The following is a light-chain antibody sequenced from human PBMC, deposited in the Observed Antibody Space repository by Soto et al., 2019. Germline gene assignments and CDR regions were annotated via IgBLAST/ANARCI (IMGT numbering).Light chain of an antibody. Sequence: QSVLTQPPSVSVAPGQRVTLSCTGTTSNLGAGYDVHWYQQLPGAAPKLVIFGNRNRPSGVPERFSGSKSGTSASLAITGLQAEDAADYYCQAYDYTLTASVFGGGTKLTVL. CDR1: TSNLGAGYD. CDR3: QAYDYTLTASV. J-gene: IGLJ3*02. V-gene: IGLV1-40*01. CDR2: GNR.